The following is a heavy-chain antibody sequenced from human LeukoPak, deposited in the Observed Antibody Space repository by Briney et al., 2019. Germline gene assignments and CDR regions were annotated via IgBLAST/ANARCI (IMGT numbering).Heavy chain of an antibody. D-gene: IGHD3-3*01. Sequence: GGSLRLSCVASGFTFSSCAMNWVRQAPGKGLEWVSAISGSGGSIYYAESVKGRFTISRDNSKNTLYLQMNSLRAEDTGVYYCGKDDSYYDFWSGPRHPTDVWGQGTTVTVSS. CDR1: GFTFSSCA. V-gene: IGHV3-23*01. J-gene: IGHJ6*02. CDR2: ISGSGGSI. CDR3: GKDDSYYDFWSGPRHPTDV.